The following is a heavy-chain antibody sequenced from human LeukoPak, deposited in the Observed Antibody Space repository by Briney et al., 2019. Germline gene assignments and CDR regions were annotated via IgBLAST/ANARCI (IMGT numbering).Heavy chain of an antibody. J-gene: IGHJ4*02. D-gene: IGHD2-8*01. CDR3: ARRLNNGLIDY. Sequence: PSETLSLTCTVSGGSISSSSYYWNWIRQPPGKGLEWIGYIYDSVDTKHNPSLESRVTISMDTSKNQISLNLNSVTAADTAMYYCARRLNNGLIDYWGQGTLVTVSS. CDR1: GGSISSSSYY. V-gene: IGHV4-61*05. CDR2: IYDSVDT.